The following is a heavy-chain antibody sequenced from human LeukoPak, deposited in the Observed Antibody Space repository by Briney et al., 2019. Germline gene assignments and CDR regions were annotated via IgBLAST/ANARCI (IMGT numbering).Heavy chain of an antibody. CDR1: GYRFTSYW. J-gene: IGHJ4*02. CDR2: IYPGDSDT. D-gene: IGHD3-22*01. CDR3: ARLRVPRRYYDSSGYYFYFDY. Sequence: GESLKISCKGSGYRFTSYWIGWVRQMPGKGLEWMGIIYPGDSDTRYSPSFQGQVTISADKSISTAYLQWSSLKASDTAMYYCARLRVPRRYYDSSGYYFYFDYWGQGTLVTVSS. V-gene: IGHV5-51*01.